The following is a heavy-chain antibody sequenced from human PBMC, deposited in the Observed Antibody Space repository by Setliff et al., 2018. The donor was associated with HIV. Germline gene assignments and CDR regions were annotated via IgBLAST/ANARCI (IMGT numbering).Heavy chain of an antibody. J-gene: IGHJ6*03. V-gene: IGHV4-39*01. CDR3: ARQWAERVMDV. CDR2: IYHSGST. CDR1: GGSIDSFSYY. Sequence: SETLSLTCAVSGGSIDSFSYYWGWIRQTPGKELEWIGNIYHSGSTNYNPSLKSRAAISVDRSKRHLFLKLRSVTAADTAVYYCARQWAERVMDVWGNGTTVTVSS. D-gene: IGHD1-26*01.